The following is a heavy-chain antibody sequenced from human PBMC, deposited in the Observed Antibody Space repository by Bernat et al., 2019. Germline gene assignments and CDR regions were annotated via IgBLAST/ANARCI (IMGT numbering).Heavy chain of an antibody. CDR2: INHSGST. Sequence: QVQLQQWGAGLLKPSETLSLTCAVYGGSFSGYYWTWIRQSPEKGLEWIGEINHSGSTNYNPSLKSRVSISVDTSKNQFSLKLSSVTAADTAVYYCARGCSHQLPYCFCYYMDFWGKGTTVTVS. CDR1: GGSFSGYY. CDR3: ARGCSHQLPYCFCYYMDF. V-gene: IGHV4-34*01. D-gene: IGHD2-2*01. J-gene: IGHJ6*03.